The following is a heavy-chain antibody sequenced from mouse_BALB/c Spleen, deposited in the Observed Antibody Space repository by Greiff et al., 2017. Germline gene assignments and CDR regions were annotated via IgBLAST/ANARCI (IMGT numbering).Heavy chain of an antibody. D-gene: IGHD2-10*02. J-gene: IGHJ2*01. Sequence: QVHVKQSGAELAKPGASVKMSCKASGYTFTSYWMHWVKQRPGQGLEWIGYINPSTGYTEYNQKFKDKATLTADKSSSTAYMQLSSLTSEDSAVYYCARKYGNFYYFDYWGQGTTLTVSS. CDR1: GYTFTSYW. CDR2: INPSTGYT. CDR3: ARKYGNFYYFDY. V-gene: IGHV1-7*01.